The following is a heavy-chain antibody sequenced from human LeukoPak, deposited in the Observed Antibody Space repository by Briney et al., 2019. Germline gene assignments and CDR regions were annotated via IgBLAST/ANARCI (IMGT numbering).Heavy chain of an antibody. CDR3: ARVLTIFGVEFDY. CDR2: INPNSGGT. J-gene: IGHJ4*02. Sequence: GASVKVSCKASGYTFTGYYMHWVRQAPGQGLEWMGWINPNSGGTNYAQKFQGRVTTTRDTSISTAYMGLSRLRSDDTAVYYCARVLTIFGVEFDYWGQGTLVAVSS. CDR1: GYTFTGYY. D-gene: IGHD3-3*01. V-gene: IGHV1-2*02.